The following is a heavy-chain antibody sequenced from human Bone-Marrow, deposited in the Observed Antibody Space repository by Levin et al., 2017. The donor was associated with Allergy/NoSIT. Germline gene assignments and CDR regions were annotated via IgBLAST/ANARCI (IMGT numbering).Heavy chain of an antibody. CDR1: GDSIRDDY. Sequence: PSETLSLTCSVSGDSIRDDYRSWIRQSPGGELEWIGNMFSSGTNYKYNPSLKSRVTMSMHTSQNQFSLKVTSVTAADTGVYFCARRSVSGYHAFDIWGHGTKVTVSS. CDR3: ARRSVSGYHAFDI. D-gene: IGHD3-10*01. CDR2: MFSSGTNY. V-gene: IGHV4-59*12. J-gene: IGHJ3*02.